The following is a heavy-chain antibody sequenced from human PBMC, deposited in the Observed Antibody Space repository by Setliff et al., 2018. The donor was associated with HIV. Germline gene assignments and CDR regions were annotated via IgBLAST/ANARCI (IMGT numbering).Heavy chain of an antibody. CDR1: GFSVGDNY. CDR3: AKGSGFHDY. CDR2: IYAAGAT. Sequence: PGGSLRLSCEISGFSVGDNYMTWVRQTPKMGLEWVSLIYAAGATYYADSVEGGFTISRDTSTNTLYLQMHSLRADDTAVYYCAKGSGFHDYWGQGTQVTVSS. V-gene: IGHV3-53*01. J-gene: IGHJ4*02. D-gene: IGHD6-19*01.